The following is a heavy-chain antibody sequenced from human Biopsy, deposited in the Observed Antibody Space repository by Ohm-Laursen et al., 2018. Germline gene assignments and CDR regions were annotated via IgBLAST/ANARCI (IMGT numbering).Heavy chain of an antibody. CDR3: ARWETTLGRSLDS. CDR2: MSPNTGNT. D-gene: IGHD1-26*01. Sequence: GASVKVSCKTPEGTFSNYGVNWVRQVTGQGLEWMGWMSPNTGNTVYAQRFQDRVTMTSDTSTGTAYMELTSLTSDDTAVYFCARWETTLGRSLDSWGQGTLVAVSS. CDR1: EGTFSNYG. V-gene: IGHV1-8*02. J-gene: IGHJ4*02.